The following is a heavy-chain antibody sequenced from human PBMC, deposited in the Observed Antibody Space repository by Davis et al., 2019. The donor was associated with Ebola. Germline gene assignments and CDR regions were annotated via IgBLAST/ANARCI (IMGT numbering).Heavy chain of an antibody. CDR1: GFMFKRSA. V-gene: IGHV3-23*01. Sequence: GGSLRLSCVASGFMFKRSAMSWVRQAPGKGLEWISGISGNGDSTYYADPVKGRFTISRDNSRNTLDLQMNSLRVEDTAVYFCGMRAPPDAFDLWGQGTMVTVSS. J-gene: IGHJ3*01. CDR2: ISGNGDST. CDR3: GMRAPPDAFDL.